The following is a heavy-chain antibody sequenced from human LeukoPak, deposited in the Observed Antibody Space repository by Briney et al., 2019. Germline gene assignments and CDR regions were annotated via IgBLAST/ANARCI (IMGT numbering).Heavy chain of an antibody. Sequence: ASVKVSCKASGYTFTSYGISWVRQAPGQGLEWMGWISAYNGNSNYAQKFQGRVTMTTDTSTSTGYMELRSLRSDDTAVYYCARVHSYCSTTSCLDYWGQGTLVTVSS. CDR3: ARVHSYCSTTSCLDY. J-gene: IGHJ4*02. D-gene: IGHD2-2*01. V-gene: IGHV1-18*01. CDR1: GYTFTSYG. CDR2: ISAYNGNS.